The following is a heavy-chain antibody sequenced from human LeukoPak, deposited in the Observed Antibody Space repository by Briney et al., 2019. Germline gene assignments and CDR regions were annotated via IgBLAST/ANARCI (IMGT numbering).Heavy chain of an antibody. D-gene: IGHD2-2*02. J-gene: IGHJ5*02. CDR1: GYTFTSYG. CDR2: ISAYNGNT. V-gene: IGHV1-18*01. CDR3: ARVTGGRYCSTTSCYMRGWFDP. Sequence: GASVKVSCKASGYTFTSYGIVWVRQAPGQGLEWMGWISAYNGNTIYAQKLQGRVTMTTDTSTTTAYMELSSLRSEDTAVYYCARVTGGRYCSTTSCYMRGWFDPWGQGTLVTVSS.